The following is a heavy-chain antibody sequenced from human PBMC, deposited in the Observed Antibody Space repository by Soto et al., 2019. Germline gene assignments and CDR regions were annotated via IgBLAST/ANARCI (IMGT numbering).Heavy chain of an antibody. CDR2: ISYDGSNK. J-gene: IGHJ6*02. CDR1: GFPSIGYL. Sequence: PGXPLSPSFPAPGFPSIGYLIHWFRQAPGKGLEWVAVISYDGSNKYYADSVKGRFTISRDNSKNTLYLQMNSLRAEDTAVYYCAREGSSYGMDVWGQGTTVTVSS. CDR3: AREGSSYGMDV. V-gene: IGHV3-30-3*01.